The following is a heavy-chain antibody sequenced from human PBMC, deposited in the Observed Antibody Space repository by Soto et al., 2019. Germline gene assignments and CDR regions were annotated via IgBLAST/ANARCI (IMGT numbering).Heavy chain of an antibody. CDR1: GFTFGRHW. J-gene: IGHJ3*02. D-gene: IGHD2-21*01. CDR2: VNPEATIT. CDR3: ARPKGAAYSAFDI. Sequence: EVQLVESGGGLVQPGGSLRLSCAASGFTFGRHWMHWIRQTPGGGLVSISRVNPEATITDYADSVRGRFTISRDNAKSTLYLEMHSLTAEDTGVYYCARPKGAAYSAFDIWGQGTKVTVSS. V-gene: IGHV3-74*01.